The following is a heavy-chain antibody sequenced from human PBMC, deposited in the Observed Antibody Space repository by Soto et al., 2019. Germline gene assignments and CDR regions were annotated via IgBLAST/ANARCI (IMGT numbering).Heavy chain of an antibody. Sequence: PSATLSLICTFSGCSVSSSSYYRGWKLEPPGRGLEWIGSIYYSGSTYYNPSLKSRVTISVDTSKNQFSLKLSSVTAADTAVYYCARRGYYYDSSGPEDWFDPWGQGTLVTVS. CDR3: ARRGYYYDSSGPEDWFDP. J-gene: IGHJ5*02. CDR1: GCSVSSSSYY. V-gene: IGHV4-39*01. CDR2: IYYSGST. D-gene: IGHD3-22*01.